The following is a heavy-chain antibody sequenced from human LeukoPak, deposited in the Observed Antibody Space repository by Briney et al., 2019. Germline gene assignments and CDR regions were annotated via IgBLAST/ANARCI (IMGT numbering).Heavy chain of an antibody. CDR2: IRYDGSNK. Sequence: GGSLRLSCAASGFTFSSYGMHWVRQAPGKGLEWVAFIRYDGSNKYYADSVKGRFTISRDNSKNTLYLQMNSLRAEDTAVYYCAKDVLYDPPYFDYWGQGTLVTVSS. V-gene: IGHV3-30*02. J-gene: IGHJ4*02. D-gene: IGHD2-8*01. CDR3: AKDVLYDPPYFDY. CDR1: GFTFSSYG.